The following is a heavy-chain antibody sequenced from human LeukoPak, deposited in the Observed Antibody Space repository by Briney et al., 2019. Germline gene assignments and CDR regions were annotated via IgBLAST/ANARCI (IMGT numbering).Heavy chain of an antibody. V-gene: IGHV4-59*08. CDR3: ARSAIDAFDI. D-gene: IGHD6-25*01. CDR2: IYNSGST. J-gene: IGHJ3*02. Sequence: SETLSLTCTVSGGSLSSYYWSWLRQPPGKGLEGIGYIYNSGSTNYNASLKSRVSISVDTSKLQFSLKLSSVTAVDTAVYYCARSAIDAFDIWGQGTMVTVSS. CDR1: GGSLSSYY.